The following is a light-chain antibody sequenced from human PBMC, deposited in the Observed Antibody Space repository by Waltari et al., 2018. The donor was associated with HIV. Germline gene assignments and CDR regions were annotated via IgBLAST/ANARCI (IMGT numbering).Light chain of an antibody. CDR2: EGT. CDR3: CTCATPNTRV. Sequence: QSALTQPASVSGSPGQSISISCTGTSSDVGSCKFVSWYQQHPGKAPKPLMYEGTKGPAGVSKRFSASKSGNTASLTTSGLQAEDEADYYCCTCATPNTRVFGGGTKLTVL. J-gene: IGLJ3*02. V-gene: IGLV2-23*01. CDR1: SSDVGSCKF.